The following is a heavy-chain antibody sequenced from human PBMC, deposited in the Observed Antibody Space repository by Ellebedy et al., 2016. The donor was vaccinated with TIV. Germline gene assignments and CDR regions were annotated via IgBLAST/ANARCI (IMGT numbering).Heavy chain of an antibody. J-gene: IGHJ4*02. D-gene: IGHD4-17*01. CDR3: AKATTAYGDYINELFDY. V-gene: IGHV3-30*18. CDR2: ISYDGTNK. CDR1: GFTFSTYA. Sequence: GESLKISCAASGFTFSTYAMHWVRQAPGKGLEWVAVISYDGTNKYYADSVKGRLSVSRDNSKNTVYLQMSSLRAEDTAVYYCAKATTAYGDYINELFDYWGQGTLVTVSS.